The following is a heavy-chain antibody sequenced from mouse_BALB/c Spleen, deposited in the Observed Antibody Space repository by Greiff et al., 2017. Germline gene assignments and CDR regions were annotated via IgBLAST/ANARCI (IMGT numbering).Heavy chain of an antibody. CDR2: ISSGGSYT. CDR1: GFTFSSYA. CDR3: ARRGAGTLYWYFDV. D-gene: IGHD4-1*01. V-gene: IGHV5-9-3*01. J-gene: IGHJ1*01. Sequence: EVKLMESGGGLVKPGGSLKLSCAASGFTFSSYAMSWVRQTPEKRLEWVATISSGGSYTYYPDSVKGRFTISRDNAKNTLYLQMSSLRSEDTAMYYCARRGAGTLYWYFDVWGAGTTVTVSS.